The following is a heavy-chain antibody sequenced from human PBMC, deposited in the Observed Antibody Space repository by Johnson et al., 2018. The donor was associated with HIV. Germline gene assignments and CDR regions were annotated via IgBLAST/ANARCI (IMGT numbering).Heavy chain of an antibody. CDR2: ISYDGSNK. Sequence: QEKLVESGGGLIQPGGSLRLSCAASGFTFSSYGMHWVRQAPGKGLEWVAVISYDGSNKYYADSVKGRFTISRDNSKNTLYLQMNSLRAEDTAVYYCARSPEGDAFDIWGQGTMVTVSS. J-gene: IGHJ3*02. CDR3: ARSPEGDAFDI. CDR1: GFTFSSYG. V-gene: IGHV3-30*03.